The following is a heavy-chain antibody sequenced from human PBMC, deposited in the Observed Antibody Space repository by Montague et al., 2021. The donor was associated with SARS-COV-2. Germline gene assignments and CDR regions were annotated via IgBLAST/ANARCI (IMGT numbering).Heavy chain of an antibody. CDR2: IYYSGGT. Sequence: SETLSLTCSVSGGSISSSSYFWGWIRQPPGKGLEWIGSIYYSGGTYSNSSLKSRVTISVDTSKNQFSLKLSSVTAADTAVYYCARHLNYRDYGGDDYWGQGTLVTVPS. CDR3: ARHLNYRDYGGDDY. V-gene: IGHV4-39*01. J-gene: IGHJ4*02. D-gene: IGHD4-17*01. CDR1: GGSISSSSYF.